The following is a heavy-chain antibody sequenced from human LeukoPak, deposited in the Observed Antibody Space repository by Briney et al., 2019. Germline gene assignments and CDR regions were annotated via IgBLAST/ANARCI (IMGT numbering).Heavy chain of an antibody. CDR3: ARGTLAGCSSTSCYGLDY. Sequence: SETLSLTCAVYGGSFSGYYWSWIRQPLGKGLEWIGEINHSGSTNYNPSLKSRVTISVDTSKNQFSLKLSSVTAADTAVYYCARGTLAGCSSTSCYGLDYWGQGTLVTVSS. V-gene: IGHV4-34*01. J-gene: IGHJ4*02. D-gene: IGHD2-2*01. CDR2: INHSGST. CDR1: GGSFSGYY.